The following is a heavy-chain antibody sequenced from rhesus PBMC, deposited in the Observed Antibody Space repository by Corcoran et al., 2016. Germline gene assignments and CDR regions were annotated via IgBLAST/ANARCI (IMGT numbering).Heavy chain of an antibody. CDR1: GGAISGYDY. CDR2: IYGNSAST. V-gene: IGHV4-73*01. Sequence: QVQLQQWGEGLVKPSETLSLTCAVYGGAISGYDYWSWIRQPPGKGLEWIGYIYGNSASTNYNPSLNNRVTILKDTSKNQFSLKLSSVTAADTAVYYCAREGLRYYFDYWGQGVLVTVSS. D-gene: IGHD2-21*01. J-gene: IGHJ4*01. CDR3: AREGLRYYFDY.